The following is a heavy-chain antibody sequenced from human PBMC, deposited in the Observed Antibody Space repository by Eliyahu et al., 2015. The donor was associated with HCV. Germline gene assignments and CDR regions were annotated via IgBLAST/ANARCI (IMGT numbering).Heavy chain of an antibody. CDR1: GFSLSTSGLG. CDR3: AKIRFDSSFYFDX. CDR2: IFWNDDK. D-gene: IGHD3-3*01. Sequence: QITLKESGPTLVKPTQTLTLTCTFSGFSLSTSGLGVGWIRQPPGEALEWLAIIFWNDDKRYSPSLKSRLTVTKDTSKNQVFLTMTNVDTVDTGSYFCAKIRFDSSFYFDXWGQGTLVTVSS. V-gene: IGHV2-5*04. J-gene: IGHJ4*02.